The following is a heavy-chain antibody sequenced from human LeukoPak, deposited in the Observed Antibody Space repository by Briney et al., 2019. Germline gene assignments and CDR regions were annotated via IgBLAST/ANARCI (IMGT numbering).Heavy chain of an antibody. CDR1: GGSVSSGCYY. CDR3: AIGYDSSGIDY. J-gene: IGHJ4*02. D-gene: IGHD3-22*01. V-gene: IGHV4-61*01. Sequence: SETLSLTCTVSGGSVSSGCYYWSWIRQPPGKGLEWIGYIYYSGSTNYNPSLKSRVTISVDTSKNQFSLKLSSVTAADTAVYYCAIGYDSSGIDYWGQGTLVTVSS. CDR2: IYYSGST.